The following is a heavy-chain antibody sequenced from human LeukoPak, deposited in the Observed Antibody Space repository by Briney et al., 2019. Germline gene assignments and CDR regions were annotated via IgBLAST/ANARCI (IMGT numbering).Heavy chain of an antibody. J-gene: IGHJ6*02. CDR3: ARDHFGVVPLLTYYYYGMDV. CDR1: GGPISSYY. CDR2: IYTSGST. D-gene: IGHD3-3*01. V-gene: IGHV4-4*07. Sequence: SETLSLTCTVSGGPISSYYWSWIRQPAGKGLEWIGRIYTSGSTNYNPSLKSRVTMSVDTSKNQFSLKLSSVTAADTAVYYCARDHFGVVPLLTYYYYGMDVWGQGTTVTVSS.